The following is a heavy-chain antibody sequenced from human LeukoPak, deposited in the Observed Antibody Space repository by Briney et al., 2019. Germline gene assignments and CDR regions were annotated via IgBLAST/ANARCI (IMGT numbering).Heavy chain of an antibody. Sequence: PSETLSLTCTVSGGSISSYYWGWTGNPAGKGLEWIGRTYTGGSTNYNPSLRSRVTRSVDTSKNQFSLKLSSVTAADTAVYYCAREGYYYDSSGWEDWFDPWGQGTLVTVSS. CDR2: TYTGGST. J-gene: IGHJ5*02. D-gene: IGHD3-22*01. CDR3: AREGYYYDSSGWEDWFDP. V-gene: IGHV4-4*07. CDR1: GGSISSYY.